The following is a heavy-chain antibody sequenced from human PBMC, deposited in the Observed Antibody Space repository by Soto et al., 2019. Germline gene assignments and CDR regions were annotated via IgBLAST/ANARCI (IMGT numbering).Heavy chain of an antibody. Sequence: PGGSLRLSCAASGFTVSSNYMSWVRQAPGKGLEWVSVIYSGGSTYYADSVKGRFTISRDNSKNTLYLQMNSLRAEDTAVYYCARDPPYSYHYGSGYPSAYGMDVWGQGTTVTVSS. V-gene: IGHV3-53*01. CDR2: IYSGGST. D-gene: IGHD3-10*01. J-gene: IGHJ6*02. CDR3: ARDPPYSYHYGSGYPSAYGMDV. CDR1: GFTVSSNY.